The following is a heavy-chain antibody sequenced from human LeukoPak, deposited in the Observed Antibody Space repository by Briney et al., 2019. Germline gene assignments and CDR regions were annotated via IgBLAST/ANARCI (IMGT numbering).Heavy chain of an antibody. CDR2: INSDGSST. CDR3: ARGGGNFDY. D-gene: IGHD2-15*01. J-gene: IGHJ4*02. V-gene: IGHV3-74*01. Sequence: GGSLRLSCAASGFTLRSYWMHWVRQAPGKGLVWVSHINSDGSSTHYADSVKGRFIISRDNAKNTVYLQMNSLRAEDTAVYYCARGGGNFDYWGQGTLVTVSS. CDR1: GFTLRSYW.